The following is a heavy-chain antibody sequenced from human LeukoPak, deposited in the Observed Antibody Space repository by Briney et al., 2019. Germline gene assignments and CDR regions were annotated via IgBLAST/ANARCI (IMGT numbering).Heavy chain of an antibody. CDR2: IYYSGST. CDR3: ARFEAGNFDS. CDR1: GGSISTYY. J-gene: IGHJ4*02. V-gene: IGHV4-59*01. Sequence: PSETLSLTCTVSGGSISTYYRSWIRQPPGKGLEWIGYIYYSGSTNYNPSLKSRVTISVDTSKNQFSLKLSSVTAADTAVYYCARFEAGNFDSWGQGTLVTVSS. D-gene: IGHD6-19*01.